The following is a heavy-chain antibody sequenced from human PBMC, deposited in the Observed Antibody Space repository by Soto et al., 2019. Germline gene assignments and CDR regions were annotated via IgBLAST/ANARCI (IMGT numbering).Heavy chain of an antibody. D-gene: IGHD5-12*01. Sequence: QVQLVQSGAEVKKPGSSVKVSCKTSGGLFSVFSFNWVRQAPGQGLEWMGGDLPITGSTDYAQKFQGRLTITADRSTSTIYMVLSRLTSDDTANYYCATIRVRGGPLRFEDGGQGTLISVS. CDR2: DLPITGST. CDR1: GGLFSVFS. CDR3: ATIRVRGGPLRFED. V-gene: IGHV1-69*06. J-gene: IGHJ4*01.